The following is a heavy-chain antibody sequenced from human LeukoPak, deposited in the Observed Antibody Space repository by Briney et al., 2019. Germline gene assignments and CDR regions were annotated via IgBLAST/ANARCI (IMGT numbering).Heavy chain of an antibody. Sequence: PSETLSLTCAVYGGSFSGYYWSWIRQHPGKGLEWIGYIYYSGSTYYNPSLKSRVTISVDTSKNQFSLKLSSVTAADTAVYYCAREGTSWYYDSSGYREAYGMDVWGQGTTVTVSS. CDR1: GGSFSGYY. J-gene: IGHJ6*02. D-gene: IGHD3-22*01. CDR2: IYYSGST. CDR3: AREGTSWYYDSSGYREAYGMDV. V-gene: IGHV4-31*11.